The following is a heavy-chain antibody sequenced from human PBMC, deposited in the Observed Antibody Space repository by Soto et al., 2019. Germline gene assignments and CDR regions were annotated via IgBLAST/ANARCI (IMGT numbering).Heavy chain of an antibody. D-gene: IGHD4-17*01. CDR1: GGSISSGGYS. J-gene: IGHJ4*02. CDR2: IYHSGST. V-gene: IGHV4-30-2*01. CDR3: ARGYYGDYEDY. Sequence: QLQLQESGSGLVTPSQTLSLTCTVSGGSISSGGYSWSWIRQPPGKGLEWIGYIYHSGSTYYNPTRTSRVTISGXXSKNQFXLXXXSXTAADTAVYYCARGYYGDYEDYWGQGTLVTVSS.